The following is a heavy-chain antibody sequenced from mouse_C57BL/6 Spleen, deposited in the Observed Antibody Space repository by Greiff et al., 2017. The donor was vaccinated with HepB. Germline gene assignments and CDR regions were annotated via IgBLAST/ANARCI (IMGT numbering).Heavy chain of an antibody. CDR2: ISSGGSYT. CDR3: ASDAMDY. CDR1: GFTFSSYG. Sequence: EVKLMESGGDLVKPGGSLKLSCAASGFTFSSYGMSWVRQTPDKRLEWVATISSGGSYTYYPDSVKGRFTISRDNAKNTLYLQMSSLKSEDTAMYYCASDAMDYWGQGTSVTVSS. V-gene: IGHV5-6*01. J-gene: IGHJ4*01.